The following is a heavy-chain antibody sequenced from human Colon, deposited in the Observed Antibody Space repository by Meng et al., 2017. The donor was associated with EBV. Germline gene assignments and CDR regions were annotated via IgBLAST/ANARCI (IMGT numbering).Heavy chain of an antibody. CDR1: GFSLSTTGVG. CDR2: IFWDDDK. D-gene: IGHD6-13*01. J-gene: IGHJ4*02. CDR3: ARRKAAAAPLDY. V-gene: IGHV2-5*02. Sequence: QITFKESGPTLVKPTQTRTLTCTFSGFSLSTTGVGVAWIRQPPGKALEWLALIFWDDDKHYSPSLKSRVTVTKDTSKRQVVLTMTNMDPMDTATYYCARRKAAAAPLDYWGQGTLVTVSS.